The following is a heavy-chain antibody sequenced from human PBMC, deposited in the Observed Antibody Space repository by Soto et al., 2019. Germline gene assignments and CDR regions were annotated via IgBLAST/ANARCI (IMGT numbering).Heavy chain of an antibody. J-gene: IGHJ4*02. CDR2: IYYRGNT. CDR1: NGSISSSSYY. V-gene: IGHV4-39*01. CDR3: ARAPFRHTVVPGEYYFDH. D-gene: IGHD2-21*02. Sequence: QLRLQESGPGLVKPSETLSLTCSVSNGSISSSSYYWAWIRQPPGKGLEWIGSIYYRGNTYYNPSLKSRVTISVDTSQNQFSLRLSSVTAADSALFYCARAPFRHTVVPGEYYFDHWGQGTVVTVSS.